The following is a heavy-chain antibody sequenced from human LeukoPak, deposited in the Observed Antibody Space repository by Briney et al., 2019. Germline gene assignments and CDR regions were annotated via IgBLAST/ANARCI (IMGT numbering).Heavy chain of an antibody. V-gene: IGHV3-21*01. D-gene: IGHD2/OR15-2a*01. J-gene: IGHJ5*02. CDR3: ARGKTSQNIVTRKTYNWFDP. CDR1: GFTFSSYN. CDR2: TSSSSDYI. Sequence: SGGSLRLSCAASGFTFSSYNMNWVRQAPGKGLEWVSSTSSSSDYIYYADSVKGRFTISRDNAKNSLYLQMKSLRAEDTAVYYCARGKTSQNIVTRKTYNWFDPWGQGTLVTVSS.